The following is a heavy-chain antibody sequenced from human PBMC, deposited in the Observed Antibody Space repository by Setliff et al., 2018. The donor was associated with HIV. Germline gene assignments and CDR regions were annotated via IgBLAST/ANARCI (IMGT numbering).Heavy chain of an antibody. CDR3: ARGGEGLAN. Sequence: GASVKVSCKASGYTFTSVYMHWVRQAPGEGLEWMGLINPSGGRTTYAQNFQGRVTVTRDTSTNTVYMELSSLTSEDTAVYYCARGGEGLANWGQGTLVTVSS. J-gene: IGHJ4*02. CDR1: GYTFTSVY. V-gene: IGHV1-46*03. D-gene: IGHD3-16*01. CDR2: INPSGGRT.